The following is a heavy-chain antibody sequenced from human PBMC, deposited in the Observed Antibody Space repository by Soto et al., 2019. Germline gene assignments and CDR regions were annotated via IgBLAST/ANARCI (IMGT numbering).Heavy chain of an antibody. CDR2: INAGNGNT. CDR3: ARGDYYDIHDY. Sequence: ASVKVSCKASGYTFTSYAMHWVRQAPGQRLEWMGWINAGNGNTTYSQKFQGRVTITRDTSASTAYMEVSSLRSEGTAVYYCARGDYYDIHDYWGQGTLVTVSS. V-gene: IGHV1-3*01. CDR1: GYTFTSYA. D-gene: IGHD3-22*01. J-gene: IGHJ4*02.